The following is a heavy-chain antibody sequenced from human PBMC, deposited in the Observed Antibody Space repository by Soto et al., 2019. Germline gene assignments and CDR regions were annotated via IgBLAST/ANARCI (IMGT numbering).Heavy chain of an antibody. V-gene: IGHV3-21*01. CDR1: GFTFSSYS. Sequence: GGSLRLSCAASGFTFSSYSMNWVRQAPGKGLEWVSSISSSSSYIYYADSVKGRFTISRDNAKNSLYLQMNSLRAEDTAVYYCARGGHCGGDCYSFSRYYYGMDVWGQGTTVTVSS. J-gene: IGHJ6*02. CDR3: ARGGHCGGDCYSFSRYYYGMDV. CDR2: ISSSSSYI. D-gene: IGHD2-21*02.